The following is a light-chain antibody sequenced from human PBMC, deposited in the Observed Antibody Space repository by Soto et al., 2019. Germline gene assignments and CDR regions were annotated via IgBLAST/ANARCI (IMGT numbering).Light chain of an antibody. CDR1: QSVSSSY. CDR2: GAS. V-gene: IGKV3-20*01. J-gene: IGKJ1*01. Sequence: DIVLTQSPGTLSLSPGERATLSCRASQSVSSSYLAWYQQKPGQAPRLLIYGASSRATGIPDRFSGSGSGTDFILTTSRLEPEDFAVYYCQKYGSSPRTFGQGTKVEIK. CDR3: QKYGSSPRT.